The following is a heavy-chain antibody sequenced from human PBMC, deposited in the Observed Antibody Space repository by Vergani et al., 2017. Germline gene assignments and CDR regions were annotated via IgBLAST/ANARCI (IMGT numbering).Heavy chain of an antibody. D-gene: IGHD6-19*01. Sequence: EVQLVESGGGLVKPGGSLRLSCAASGFTFSNAWMSWVRQAPGKGLEWVGRIKSKTDGGTTDYAAPVKGRFTISRDDSKNTLYLQMNSLKTDDTAVYYCTTESSGWSYYFDYWGQGTLVTVSS. J-gene: IGHJ4*02. CDR3: TTESSGWSYYFDY. V-gene: IGHV3-15*01. CDR1: GFTFSNAW. CDR2: IKSKTDGGTT.